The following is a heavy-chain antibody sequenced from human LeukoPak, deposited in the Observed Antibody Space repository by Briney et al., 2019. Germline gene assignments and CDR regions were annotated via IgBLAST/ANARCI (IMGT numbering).Heavy chain of an antibody. CDR1: GYSISSGYY. Sequence: SETLSLTCTVSGYSISSGYYWGWIRQPPGKGLEWIGSIYYSGSTYYNPSLKSRVTISLDTSKNQFSLKLSSVTAADTAVYCCARGTWRRMVNDAFDIWGQGTMVTVSS. V-gene: IGHV4-38-2*02. CDR3: ARGTWRRMVNDAFDI. CDR2: IYYSGST. J-gene: IGHJ3*02. D-gene: IGHD5-18*01.